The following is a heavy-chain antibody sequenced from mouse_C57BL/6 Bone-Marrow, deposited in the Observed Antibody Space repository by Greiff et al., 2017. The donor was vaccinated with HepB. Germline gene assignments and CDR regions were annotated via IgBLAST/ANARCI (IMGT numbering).Heavy chain of an antibody. J-gene: IGHJ2*01. CDR2: INPSSGYT. CDR1: GYTFTSYW. CDR3: ASSGSTLDY. Sequence: QVHVKQSGAELAKPGASVKLCCKASGYTFTSYWMHWVKQRPGQGLEWIGYINPSSGYTKYNQKFKDKATLTADKSSSTAYMQLSSLTYEDSAVYYCASSGSTLDYWGQGTTLTVSS. D-gene: IGHD1-1*01. V-gene: IGHV1-7*01.